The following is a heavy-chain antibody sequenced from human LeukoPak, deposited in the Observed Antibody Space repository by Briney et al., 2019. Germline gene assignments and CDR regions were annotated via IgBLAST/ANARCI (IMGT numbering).Heavy chain of an antibody. CDR3: ARSGNYNNWFDP. J-gene: IGHJ5*02. CDR1: GFTFSNYG. Sequence: GGSLRLSCAASGFTFSNYGMHWVRQAPGKGLECVSYISSSGSTIYYADSVKGRFTISRDNAKNSLYMKMNSLRAEDTAVYYCARSGNYNNWFDPWGQGTLVTVSS. D-gene: IGHD4-11*01. CDR2: ISSSGSTI. V-gene: IGHV3-48*04.